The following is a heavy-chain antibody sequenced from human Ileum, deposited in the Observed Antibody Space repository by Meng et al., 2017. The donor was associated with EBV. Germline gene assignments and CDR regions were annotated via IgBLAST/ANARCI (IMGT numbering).Heavy chain of an antibody. CDR1: GDSGSGNRAA. V-gene: IGHV6-1*01. CDR2: TYDSSKWYN. J-gene: IGHJ4*02. D-gene: IGHD3-22*01. CDR3: ARDSSSSAYSPFDY. Sequence: VHLQQSTPGLVLPPPTLSHTRANSGDSGSGNRAAWNWISQSPSRGLEWLGRTYDSSKWYNDYEVSVKRRLTINPDTSKNQFSLQMKSVTPEDTAVYYCARDSSSSAYSPFDYWGQGTLVTVSS.